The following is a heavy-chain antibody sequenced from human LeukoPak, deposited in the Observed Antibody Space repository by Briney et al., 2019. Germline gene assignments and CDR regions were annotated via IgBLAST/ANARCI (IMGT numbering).Heavy chain of an antibody. Sequence: GGSLRLSCAASGFTVGSNYMNWVRQAPGKGLEWVSVVYSGGSTYYADSVKGRFTISRDYSKNTLYLQMNNLRAEDTAVYYCAKGPTYDSLPYYFDYWGQGTLVTVSS. J-gene: IGHJ4*02. V-gene: IGHV3-66*01. CDR2: VYSGGST. CDR3: AKGPTYDSLPYYFDY. CDR1: GFTVGSNY. D-gene: IGHD3-22*01.